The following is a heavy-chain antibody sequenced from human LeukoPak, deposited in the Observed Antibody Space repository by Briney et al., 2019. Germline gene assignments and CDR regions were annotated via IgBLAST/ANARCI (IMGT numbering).Heavy chain of an antibody. CDR2: IYPGDSDS. CDR3: ARGHHVVVATATWASDAFDL. Sequence: GESLKISCKGSGYSFTSYWIGWVRQMPGKGLEWMGIIYPGDSDSRQSPSLRGQVTISADKSINTAYLQWNSLKASDTAMYYCARGHHVVVATATWASDAFDLWGQGTMVAVSS. V-gene: IGHV5-51*01. CDR1: GYSFTSYW. D-gene: IGHD2-21*02. J-gene: IGHJ3*01.